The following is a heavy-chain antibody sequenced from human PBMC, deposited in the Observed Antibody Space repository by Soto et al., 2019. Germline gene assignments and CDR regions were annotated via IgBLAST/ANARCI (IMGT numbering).Heavy chain of an antibody. V-gene: IGHV5-51*01. D-gene: IGHD1-7*01. Sequence: PGESLKISCKGSGYSFTSYWIGWVSQMPGKGLEWMGIIYPGDSDTRYSPSFQGQVTISADKSISTAYLQWSSLKASDTAMYYCAREDHRYNWNYARYGMDVWGQGTTVTVSS. CDR3: AREDHRYNWNYARYGMDV. CDR1: GYSFTSYW. J-gene: IGHJ6*02. CDR2: IYPGDSDT.